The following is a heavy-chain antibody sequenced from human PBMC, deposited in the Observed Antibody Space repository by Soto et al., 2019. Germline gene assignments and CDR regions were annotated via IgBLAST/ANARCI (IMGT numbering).Heavy chain of an antibody. CDR2: ISSSSSTI. V-gene: IGHV3-48*01. CDR1: GFTFSSYS. CDR3: AREGELGPFDY. J-gene: IGHJ4*02. D-gene: IGHD1-7*01. Sequence: GGSLRLSCAASGFTFSSYSMNWVRQAPGKGLEWVSYISSSSSTIYYADSVKGRFTISRDNSKNTLYLQMNSLRAEDTAVYYCAREGELGPFDYWGQGTLVTVSS.